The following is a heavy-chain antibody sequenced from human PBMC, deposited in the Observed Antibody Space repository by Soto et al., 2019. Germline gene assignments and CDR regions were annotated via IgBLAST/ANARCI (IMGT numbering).Heavy chain of an antibody. V-gene: IGHV3-43*01. Sequence: EVQLVESGGVVVQPGGSLRLSCAASGFTFDHYTMHWVRKAPGKGLEWVSLISWDGGSTYYADSVKGRLTISRDNRKNSLYLQLSSLSTEDTALYYCANDSLPSCSGGSCYFDYGGQGTLVTVSS. D-gene: IGHD2-15*01. CDR1: GFTFDHYT. CDR2: ISWDGGST. CDR3: ANDSLPSCSGGSCYFDY. J-gene: IGHJ4*02.